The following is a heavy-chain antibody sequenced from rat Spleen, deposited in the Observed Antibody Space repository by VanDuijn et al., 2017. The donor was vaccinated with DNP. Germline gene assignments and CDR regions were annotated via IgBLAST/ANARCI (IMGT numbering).Heavy chain of an antibody. CDR1: GFIFSDYG. CDR2: IIYDGSRT. J-gene: IGHJ2*01. Sequence: EVQLVESGGGLMQPGRSLKLSCAASGFIFSDYGMSWVRQTPTKGLEWVATIIYDGSRTYYRNSVKGRFTISRDNAKSTLYLQMDSLRSEDTATYYCTRANNPSGFDYWGQGVMVTVSS. CDR3: TRANNPSGFDY. D-gene: IGHD1-10*01. V-gene: IGHV5-17*01.